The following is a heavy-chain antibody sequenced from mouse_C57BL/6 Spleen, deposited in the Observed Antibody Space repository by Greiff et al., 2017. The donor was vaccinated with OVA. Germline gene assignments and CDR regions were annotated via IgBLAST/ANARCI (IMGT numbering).Heavy chain of an antibody. Sequence: VQLQQSGPGLAKPSQTLSLTCSVTGYSITSDYWNWIRKFPGNKLEYMGYISYSGSTYYNPSLTSRISITRDTSKNQYYLQLNSVTTEDTATYYGARKDYGSSYDWYFDVWGTGTTVTVSS. V-gene: IGHV3-8*01. J-gene: IGHJ1*03. CDR1: GYSITSDY. CDR2: ISYSGST. D-gene: IGHD1-1*01. CDR3: ARKDYGSSYDWYFDV.